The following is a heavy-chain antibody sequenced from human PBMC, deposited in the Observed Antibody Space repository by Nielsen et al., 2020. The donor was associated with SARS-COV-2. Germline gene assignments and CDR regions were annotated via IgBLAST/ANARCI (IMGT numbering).Heavy chain of an antibody. CDR1: GGSISSSSYY. CDR3: ARRDEDWFDP. CDR2: IYYSGST. J-gene: IGHJ5*02. Sequence: SETLSLTCTVSGGSISSSSYYWGWIRQPPGKGLEWIGSIYYSGSTYYNPSLKSRVTISVDTSKNQFSLKLSSVTAADTAVYYCARRDEDWFDPWGQGTLVTVSS. V-gene: IGHV4-39*07.